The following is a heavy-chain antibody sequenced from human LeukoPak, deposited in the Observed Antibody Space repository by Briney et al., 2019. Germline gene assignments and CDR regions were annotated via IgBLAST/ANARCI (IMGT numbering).Heavy chain of an antibody. J-gene: IGHJ4*02. CDR3: TRGDY. Sequence: PGGSPRLSCAVSGFIVSSNYMTWVRQAPGKGLEWVSVIYSGGSIHYTDSVKGRFTLSRDNSKNMLYLQMNSLRVEDTAVYYCTRGDYWGQGTLVTVSS. D-gene: IGHD3-10*01. CDR2: IYSGGSI. CDR1: GFIVSSNY. V-gene: IGHV3-53*01.